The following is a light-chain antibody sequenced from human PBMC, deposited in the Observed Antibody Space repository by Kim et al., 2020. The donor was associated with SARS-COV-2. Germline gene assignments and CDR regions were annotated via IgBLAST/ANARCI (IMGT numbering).Light chain of an antibody. Sequence: EIVLTQSPGPLSLSPGERATLSCRASQSITNNYLAWYQQKPGQAPRLLIYAASRRPTGIPDRFSASGSGTDFALTISRLEPEDSAVYYCQHCAYSMYTFGQGTKLEI. J-gene: IGKJ2*01. CDR2: AAS. V-gene: IGKV3-20*01. CDR3: QHCAYSMYT. CDR1: QSITNNY.